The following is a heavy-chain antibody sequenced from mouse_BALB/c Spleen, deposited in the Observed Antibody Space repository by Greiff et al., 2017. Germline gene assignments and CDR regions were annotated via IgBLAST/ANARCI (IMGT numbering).Heavy chain of an antibody. Sequence: QVQLQQSGAELVRPGTSVKVSCKASGYAFTNYLIEWVKQRPGQGLEWIGVINPGSGGTNYNEKFKGKATLTADKSSSTAYMQLSSLTSDDSAVYFCAIYYGSSALCAYGGRGTLVSV. CDR3: AIYYGSSALCAY. CDR1: GYAFTNYL. CDR2: INPGSGGT. V-gene: IGHV1-54*01. J-gene: IGHJ3*01. D-gene: IGHD2-1*01.